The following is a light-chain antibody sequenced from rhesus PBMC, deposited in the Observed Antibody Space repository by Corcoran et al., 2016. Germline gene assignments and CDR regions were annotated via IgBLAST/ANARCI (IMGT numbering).Light chain of an antibody. Sequence: DIQMTQSPSSLSASVGDKVTITCRASQGISRWLAWYKQKPGKAPKLLIYTADSLQIGVPSRFSGSGSCTDFTLNISSLKPEDFATYYCLQYSSSPYSFGQGTKVEIK. CDR1: QGISRW. J-gene: IGKJ2*01. CDR2: TAD. V-gene: IGKV1-22*01. CDR3: LQYSSSPYS.